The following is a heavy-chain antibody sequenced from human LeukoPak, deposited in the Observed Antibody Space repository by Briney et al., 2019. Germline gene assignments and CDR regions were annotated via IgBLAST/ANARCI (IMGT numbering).Heavy chain of an antibody. CDR1: GGSISSSSYY. CDR2: IYYSGST. V-gene: IGHV4-39*07. CDR3: ARSIAAADPFDY. D-gene: IGHD6-13*01. Sequence: PSETLSLTCTVSGGSISSSSYYWGWIRQPPGKGLEWIGSIYYSGSTYYNPSLKSRVTISVDTSKNQFSLKLSSVTAADTAVYYCARSIAAADPFDYWGQGTLVTVSS. J-gene: IGHJ4*02.